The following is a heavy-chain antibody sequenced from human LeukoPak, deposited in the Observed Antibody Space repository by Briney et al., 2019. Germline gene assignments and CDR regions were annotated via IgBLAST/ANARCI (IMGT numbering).Heavy chain of an antibody. D-gene: IGHD3-3*01. J-gene: IGHJ6*02. CDR2: IWYDGSNK. V-gene: IGHV3-33*06. CDR1: GFTFNRHG. CDR3: AKGDFYGDYPYGMDV. Sequence: GGSLRLSCAASGFTFNRHGMHWVRQAPGKGLEWVAVIWYDGSNKYYADSVKGRFTISRDNSKNTLYLEMNRLRAEDTAVYYCAKGDFYGDYPYGMDVWGQGTTVTVSS.